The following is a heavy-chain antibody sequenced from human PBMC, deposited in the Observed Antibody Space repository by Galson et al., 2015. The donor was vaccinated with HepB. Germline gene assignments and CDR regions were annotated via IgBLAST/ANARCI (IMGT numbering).Heavy chain of an antibody. CDR2: ISYDGSNK. Sequence: SLRLSCAASGFTFSSYAMHWVRQAPGKGLEWVAVISYDGSNKYYADSVKGRFTISRDNSKNTLYLQMNSLRAEDTAVYYCARALWAKQRDLGYWGQGTLVTVSS. D-gene: IGHD3-16*01. CDR3: ARALWAKQRDLGY. V-gene: IGHV3-30-3*01. CDR1: GFTFSSYA. J-gene: IGHJ4*02.